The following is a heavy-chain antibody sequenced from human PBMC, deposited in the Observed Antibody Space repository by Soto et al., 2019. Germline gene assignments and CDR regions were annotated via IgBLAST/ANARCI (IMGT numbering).Heavy chain of an antibody. Sequence: SETLSLTCTVSGGSISSYYWSWIRQPPGKGLEWIGYIYYSGSTNYNPSLKSRVTISVDTSKNQFSLKLSSVSAADTAVYYCARDHRLEPRDYYYGMDVWGQGTKVTVSS. V-gene: IGHV4-59*01. CDR2: IYYSGST. J-gene: IGHJ6*02. CDR3: ARDHRLEPRDYYYGMDV. CDR1: GGSISSYY. D-gene: IGHD1-1*01.